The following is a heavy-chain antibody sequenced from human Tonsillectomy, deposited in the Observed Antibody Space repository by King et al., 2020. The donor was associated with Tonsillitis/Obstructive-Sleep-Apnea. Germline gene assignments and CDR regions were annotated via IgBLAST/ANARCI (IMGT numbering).Heavy chain of an antibody. J-gene: IGHJ6*02. CDR2: ISYDESHK. CDR3: ARAPGIAASNINYYFGMDV. CDR1: GFTFSSYA. V-gene: IGHV3-30*04. D-gene: IGHD6-13*01. Sequence: QVQLVESGGGGVQPGRSLRLSCAASGFTFSSYAMHWVRPAPGRGLEWVTVISYDESHKYYADSVKGRFTISRDNSKNTLYLQMNSLRPEDTAVYYCARAPGIAASNINYYFGMDVWGQGTTVTVSS.